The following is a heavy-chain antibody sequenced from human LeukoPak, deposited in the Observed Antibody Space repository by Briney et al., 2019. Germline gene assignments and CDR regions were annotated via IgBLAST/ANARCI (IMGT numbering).Heavy chain of an antibody. D-gene: IGHD2-21*01. J-gene: IGHJ4*02. CDR2: ISNDGTNE. Sequence: GRSLRLSCVASGFTFSNYGMHWVRQAPGKGLEWVALISNDGTNEYYGDSVKGRFTISRDNSDNRLYLQMNNLRGEDTALYYCAKDLSASTYGRPDDWGQGTLVTVSS. V-gene: IGHV3-30*18. CDR1: GFTFSNYG. CDR3: AKDLSASTYGRPDD.